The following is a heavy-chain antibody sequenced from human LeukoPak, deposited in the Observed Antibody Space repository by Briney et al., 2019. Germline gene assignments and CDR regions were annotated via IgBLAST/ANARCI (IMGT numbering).Heavy chain of an antibody. CDR3: GGTDYADSVKGRFTISRDNSKNTLYLQMNSLRAEDTAVYYCARGIAAAVGLGDYFDY. Sequence: GGSLRLSCAASGFTVSSNYMSWVRQAPGKGLEWVSIVNNGGRKNSEDPLRAGFTTTEKNPRNTWILQITTRKAEDAACYSGGGTDYADSVKGRFTISRDNSKNTLYLQMNSLRAEDTAVYYCARGIAAAVGLGDYFDYWGQGTLVTVSS. V-gene: IGHV3-66*01. CDR2: VNNGGRK. CDR1: GFTVSSNY. D-gene: IGHD6-19*01. J-gene: IGHJ4*02.